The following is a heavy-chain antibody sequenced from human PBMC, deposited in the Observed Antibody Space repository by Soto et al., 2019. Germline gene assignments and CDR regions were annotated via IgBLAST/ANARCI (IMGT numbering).Heavy chain of an antibody. J-gene: IGHJ4*02. CDR2: ISSSGGST. D-gene: IGHD5-12*01. CDR1: RFTFSNYA. V-gene: IGHV3-23*01. Sequence: EVQLLESGGGLIQPGGSLRLSCAASRFTFSNYAMNWVRQAPGKGLEWVSGISSSGGSTSYADSVKGRFTISRDNSKNTRSRQMNSLRAEATALYHCTKRLWESSGSDAVGGPFDCWGQGTLVTVSS. CDR3: TKRLWESSGSDAVGGPFDC.